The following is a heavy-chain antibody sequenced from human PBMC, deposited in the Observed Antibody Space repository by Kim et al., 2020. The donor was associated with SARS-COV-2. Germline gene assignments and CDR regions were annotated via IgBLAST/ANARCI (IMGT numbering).Heavy chain of an antibody. CDR1: GFTFTSSA. CDR3: AANYYGSGSYYCP. V-gene: IGHV1-58*01. D-gene: IGHD3-10*01. CDR2: IVVGSGNT. J-gene: IGHJ5*02. Sequence: SVKVSCKASGFTFTSSAVQWVRQARGQRLEWIGWIVVGSGNTNYAQKFQERVTITRDMSTSTAYMELSSLRSEDTAVYYCAANYYGSGSYYCPWGQGTLVTVSS.